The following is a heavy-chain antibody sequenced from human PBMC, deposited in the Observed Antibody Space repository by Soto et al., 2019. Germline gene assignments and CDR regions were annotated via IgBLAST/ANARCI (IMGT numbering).Heavy chain of an antibody. Sequence: QVPLQESGPRLVRPSGTLSLTCTVSSGSISTANWWSWVRQPPGRGLEWIGEIYHSGSTNYNLSLKSRVTLSVDTSKNQFSLRLSSVTAADTAMYYCARRGGGVVLTATTPFDYWGQGTRVTVSS. CDR3: ARRGGGVVLTATTPFDY. CDR2: IYHSGST. V-gene: IGHV4-4*02. J-gene: IGHJ4*02. D-gene: IGHD2-21*02. CDR1: SGSISTANW.